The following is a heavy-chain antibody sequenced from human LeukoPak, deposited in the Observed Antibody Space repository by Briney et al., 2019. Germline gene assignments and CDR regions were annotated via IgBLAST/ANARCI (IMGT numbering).Heavy chain of an antibody. CDR1: GGTFSSYA. J-gene: IGHJ6*03. D-gene: IGHD6-6*01. V-gene: IGHV1-69*05. CDR2: IIPIFGTA. CDR3: ARAGNVQPGLVGSEPSPNYYYYYMDV. Sequence: SVKVSCKASGGTFSSYAISWVRQAPGQGLEWMGGIIPIFGTANYAQKFQGRVTITTDESTSTAYMELSSLRSEDTAVYYRARAGNVQPGLVGSEPSPNYYYYYMDVWGKGTTVTVSS.